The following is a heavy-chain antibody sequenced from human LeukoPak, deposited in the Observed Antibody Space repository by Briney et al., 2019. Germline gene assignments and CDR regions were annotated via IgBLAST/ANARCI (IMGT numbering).Heavy chain of an antibody. CDR1: GGTFSSYT. Sequence: SVKVSCKASGGTFSSYTISWVRQAPGQGLEWMGRINPILGIANYAQKFQGRVTITADKSTSTAYMELSSLRSEDTAVYYCARGWTVRTWFDPWGQGTLVTVSS. V-gene: IGHV1-69*02. CDR2: INPILGIA. J-gene: IGHJ5*02. CDR3: ARGWTVRTWFDP. D-gene: IGHD4-17*01.